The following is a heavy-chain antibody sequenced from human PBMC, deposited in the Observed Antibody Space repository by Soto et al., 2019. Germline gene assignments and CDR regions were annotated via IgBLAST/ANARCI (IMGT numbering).Heavy chain of an antibody. D-gene: IGHD3-22*01. Sequence: QIQLVQSGTEVRKPGASAKVSCKASGYTFTNNDVCWVRQTPGQGLEWMGWISPYSGKTSYARKFQGRVTMTTDTSTSTAYMEVRSLTSDDTAVYYCAREGLLLLPDYWGQGTLVTVSS. J-gene: IGHJ4*02. CDR1: GYTFTNND. CDR3: AREGLLLLPDY. CDR2: ISPYSGKT. V-gene: IGHV1-18*01.